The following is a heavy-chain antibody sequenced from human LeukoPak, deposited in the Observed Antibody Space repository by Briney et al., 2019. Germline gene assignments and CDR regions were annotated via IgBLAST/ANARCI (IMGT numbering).Heavy chain of an antibody. D-gene: IGHD4-17*01. CDR1: GGSFSGYH. V-gene: IGHV4-34*01. Sequence: PSETLSLTCAVYGGSFSGYHWSWIRQPPGKGLEWIGEINHSGSTNYNPSLKSRVTISEDTSENQFSLKLSSVTAADTAVYYCARVVYGDSSKDFDYWGQGTLVTVSS. CDR3: ARVVYGDSSKDFDY. CDR2: INHSGST. J-gene: IGHJ4*02.